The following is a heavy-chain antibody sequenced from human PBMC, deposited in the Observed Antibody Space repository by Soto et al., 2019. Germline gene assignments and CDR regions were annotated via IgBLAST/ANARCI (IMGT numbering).Heavy chain of an antibody. CDR1: GFTFSSYG. Sequence: GGSLRLSCAASGFTFSSYGMHWVRQAPGKGLEWVAVISYDGSNKYYADSVKGRFTISRDNSKNTLYLQMNSLRADDTAVYYCAKEGLSRIFDFDYWGQGTLVTVSS. J-gene: IGHJ4*02. V-gene: IGHV3-30*18. CDR2: ISYDGSNK. CDR3: AKEGLSRIFDFDY.